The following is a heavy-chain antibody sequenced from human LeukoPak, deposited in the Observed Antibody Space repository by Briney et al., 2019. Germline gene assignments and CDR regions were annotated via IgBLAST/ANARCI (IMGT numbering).Heavy chain of an antibody. CDR3: ARDLGGSYPRPFDY. Sequence: SETLSLTCTVSGGSISSGGYYWSWIRQHPGKGLEWIGYIYYSGSTYYNPSPKSRVTISVDTSKNQFSLKLSSVTAADTAVYYCARDLGGSYPRPFDYWGQGTLVTVSS. J-gene: IGHJ4*02. CDR1: GGSISSGGYY. V-gene: IGHV4-31*03. CDR2: IYYSGST. D-gene: IGHD1-26*01.